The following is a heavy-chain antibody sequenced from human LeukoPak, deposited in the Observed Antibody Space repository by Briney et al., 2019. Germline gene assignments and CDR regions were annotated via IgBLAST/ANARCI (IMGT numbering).Heavy chain of an antibody. V-gene: IGHV3-9*01. Sequence: GGSLRLSCAASGFTFDDYAMHWVRQAPGKGLEWVSGISWNSGSIGYADSVKGRFTISRDNAKNSLYLQMNSLRAEDTALYYCAKDPTDHYVWGSYRPRGYFDYWGQGTLVTVSS. CDR1: GFTFDDYA. D-gene: IGHD3-16*02. CDR3: AKDPTDHYVWGSYRPRGYFDY. CDR2: ISWNSGSI. J-gene: IGHJ4*02.